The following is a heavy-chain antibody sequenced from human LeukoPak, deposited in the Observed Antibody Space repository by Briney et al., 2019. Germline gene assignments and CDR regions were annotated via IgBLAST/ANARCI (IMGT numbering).Heavy chain of an antibody. CDR3: ARRLVIVPPSSFGDAFDI. J-gene: IGHJ3*02. V-gene: IGHV4-61*02. D-gene: IGHD2/OR15-2a*01. Sequence: SQTLSLTCPVSGGSISSGSYYWSWIRQPAGKGLEWIGRIYTSGSTNYNPSLTSRVTISVDTSKNQFSLKVRSVSAADTAIYFCARRLVIVPPSSFGDAFDIWGRGTVVTVSS. CDR2: IYTSGST. CDR1: GGSISSGSYY.